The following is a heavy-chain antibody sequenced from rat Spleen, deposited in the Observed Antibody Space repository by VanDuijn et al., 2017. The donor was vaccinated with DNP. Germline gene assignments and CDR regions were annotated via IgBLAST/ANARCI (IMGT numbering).Heavy chain of an antibody. CDR2: TNYNGNSA. CDR3: ARHVLPLRVWDY. J-gene: IGHJ2*01. CDR1: GFTFSDYY. Sequence: EVQLVESGGGLVQPGGSLKLSCAASGFTFSDYYMAWVRQAPTKGLEWVAYTNYNGNSAYNGDSVKGRFTISRDNAKSTLYLHMNSLRSEDMATYYCARHVLPLRVWDYWGQGVTVTVSS. D-gene: IGHD1-4*01. V-gene: IGHV5-22*01.